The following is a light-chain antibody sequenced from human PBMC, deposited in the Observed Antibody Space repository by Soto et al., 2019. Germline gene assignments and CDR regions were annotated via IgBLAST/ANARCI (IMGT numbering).Light chain of an antibody. V-gene: IGKV1-5*01. CDR1: QTISSW. CDR3: QDYSTASRT. Sequence: DIQMTQSPSTLSGSVGDRVTITCRASQTISSWLAWYQQKPGKAPKLLIYDASSLESGVPSRFSGSGSGTEFTLTISSLQPDDFATYYCQDYSTASRTFGQGTKVDIK. J-gene: IGKJ1*01. CDR2: DAS.